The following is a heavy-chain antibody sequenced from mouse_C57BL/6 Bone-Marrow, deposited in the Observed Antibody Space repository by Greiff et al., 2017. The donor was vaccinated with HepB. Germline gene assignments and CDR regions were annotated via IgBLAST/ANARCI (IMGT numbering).Heavy chain of an antibody. CDR1: GFNIKNTY. J-gene: IGHJ3*01. Sequence: EVQRVESVAELVRPGASVKLSCTASGFNIKNTYMHWVKQRPEQGLEWIGRIDPANGNTKYAPKFQGKATITADTSSNTAYLQLSSLTSEDTAIYYCARQNYYGSSSFAYWGQGTLVTVSA. V-gene: IGHV14-3*01. CDR3: ARQNYYGSSSFAY. CDR2: IDPANGNT. D-gene: IGHD1-1*01.